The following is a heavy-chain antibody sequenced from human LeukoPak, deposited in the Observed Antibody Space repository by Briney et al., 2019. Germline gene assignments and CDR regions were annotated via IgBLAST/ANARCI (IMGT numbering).Heavy chain of an antibody. D-gene: IGHD5/OR15-5a*01. J-gene: IGHJ4*02. Sequence: SETLSLLCRVSGGPKSGYHGPGTRQPPGKGLEYIGYIYYSGSTNHNPSLKSRVTISVDTSKNQFSLKLSSVTAADTALYYCAGGTYPCLYWAQGPLVTVSS. CDR2: IYYSGST. CDR3: AGGTYPCLY. V-gene: IGHV4-59*01. CDR1: GGPKSGYH.